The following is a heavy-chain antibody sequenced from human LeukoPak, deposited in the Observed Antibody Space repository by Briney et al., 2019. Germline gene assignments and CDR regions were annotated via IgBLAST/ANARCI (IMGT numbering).Heavy chain of an antibody. CDR2: INSNGQNS. Sequence: GGSLRLSCAASGFTFSGHAMVWVRQAPGKGLEYVSAINSNGQNSYYANSVNGRFTISKDNATNTLFLQRGSLIGEDMAVYYCAKFRGWLSYMDVWGKGTTVTVSS. J-gene: IGHJ6*03. D-gene: IGHD6-19*01. CDR3: AKFRGWLSYMDV. V-gene: IGHV3-64*01. CDR1: GFTFSGHA.